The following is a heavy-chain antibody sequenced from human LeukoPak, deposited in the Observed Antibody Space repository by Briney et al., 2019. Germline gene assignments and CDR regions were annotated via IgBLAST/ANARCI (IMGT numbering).Heavy chain of an antibody. CDR1: GFTFSSYA. J-gene: IGHJ4*02. CDR2: ISSNGGST. D-gene: IGHD2-21*01. CDR3: ARERGVLIFDY. Sequence: AGGSLRLSCAASGFTFSSYAMHWVRQAPGKGLEYVSAISSNGGSTYYANSVKGRFTISRDNSKNTLYLQMGSLRAEDMAVYYCARERGVLIFDYWGQGTLVTVSS. V-gene: IGHV3-64*01.